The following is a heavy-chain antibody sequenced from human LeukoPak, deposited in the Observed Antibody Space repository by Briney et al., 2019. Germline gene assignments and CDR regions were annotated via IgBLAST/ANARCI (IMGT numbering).Heavy chain of an antibody. V-gene: IGHV4-59*01. Sequence: PSETLPLTCTVSGGSISSYYWSWIRQPPGKGLEWIGYIYYSGSTNYNPSLKSRVTISVDTSKNQFSLKLSSVTAADTAVYYCARVGMATRNFDYWGQGTLVTVSS. CDR3: ARVGMATRNFDY. CDR1: GGSISSYY. D-gene: IGHD5-24*01. CDR2: IYYSGST. J-gene: IGHJ4*02.